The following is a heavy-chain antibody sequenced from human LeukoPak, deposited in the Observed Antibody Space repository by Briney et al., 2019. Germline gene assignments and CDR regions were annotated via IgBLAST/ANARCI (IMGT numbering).Heavy chain of an antibody. CDR2: MNPNSGNT. Sequence: GALVKVSCKASGYTFKSYDINWVRQATGHGLEWMGWMNPNSGNTGYAQKFQGRVSMTRNIYISTAYMELSSLRSEDTAVYYCASSGYDYAGGFDYWGQGTLVTVSS. V-gene: IGHV1-8*01. D-gene: IGHD5-12*01. CDR3: ASSGYDYAGGFDY. J-gene: IGHJ4*02. CDR1: GYTFKSYD.